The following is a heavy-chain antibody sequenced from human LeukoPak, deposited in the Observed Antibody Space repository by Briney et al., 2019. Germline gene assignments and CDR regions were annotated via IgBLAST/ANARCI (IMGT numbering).Heavy chain of an antibody. CDR2: IGARGGTT. CDR1: GFTFSSYA. D-gene: IGHD3-9*01. J-gene: IGHJ4*02. CDR3: AKAEGYDILTGLDY. Sequence: RGSLRLSCATSGFTFSSYAMSWVRQAPGKGLEWVSGIGARGGTTNYADSVKGRFTISRDNSKNTLYVQMNSLRTEDTAVYYCAKAEGYDILTGLDYWGQGTLVTVSP. V-gene: IGHV3-23*01.